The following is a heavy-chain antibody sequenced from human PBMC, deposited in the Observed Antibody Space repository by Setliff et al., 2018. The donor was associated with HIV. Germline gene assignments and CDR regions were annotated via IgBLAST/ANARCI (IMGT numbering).Heavy chain of an antibody. CDR3: ARGPASGDYSYYFDY. CDR2: TKNKAQSFTT. V-gene: IGHV3-72*01. CDR1: GFTFSDHY. J-gene: IGHJ4*02. Sequence: GGSLRLSCAASGFTFSDHYMDWVRQAPGKGLEWVARTKNKAQSFTTEYAASVKGRFTISRDDSENSLYLQMNSLKTEDTAVYYCARGPASGDYSYYFDYWGQGTLVTVSS. D-gene: IGHD3-22*01.